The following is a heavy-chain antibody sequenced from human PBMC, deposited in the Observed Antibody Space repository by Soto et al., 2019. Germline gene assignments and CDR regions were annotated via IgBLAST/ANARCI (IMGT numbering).Heavy chain of an antibody. J-gene: IGHJ5*02. V-gene: IGHV3-7*05. Sequence: EVQLVESGGGLVLPGGSLRLSCAASGFTFSSYWMTRVRQAPGKGLEWVANIRQDGGQIDYVDSVKGRFTISRDNAKNSLYLQMNSLRAEDTAVYYCARWTVSANNWFDPWGQGTLVTVSS. CDR1: GFTFSSYW. CDR2: IRQDGGQI. D-gene: IGHD2-8*01. CDR3: ARWTVSANNWFDP.